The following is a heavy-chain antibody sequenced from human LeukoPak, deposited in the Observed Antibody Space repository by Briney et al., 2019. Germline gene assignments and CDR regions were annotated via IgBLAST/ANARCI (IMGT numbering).Heavy chain of an antibody. J-gene: IGHJ4*02. Sequence: GGSLRLSCAASGFTFTNAWMNWVRQASGKGLEWVGRIKSKADGETIDYAAPVKGRFTFSRDDSKNMLYLQMNSLKSEDTAVYYCSTLTSRGLSDSWGQGTLVTVSS. CDR3: STLTSRGLSDS. CDR2: IKSKADGETI. CDR1: GFTFTNAW. D-gene: IGHD1-20*01. V-gene: IGHV3-15*07.